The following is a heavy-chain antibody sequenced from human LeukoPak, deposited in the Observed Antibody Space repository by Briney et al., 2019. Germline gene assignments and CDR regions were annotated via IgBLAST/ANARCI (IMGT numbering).Heavy chain of an antibody. CDR2: IYYSGST. J-gene: IGHJ4*02. Sequence: PSETLSLTCTVSGGSISTYYWSWIRQPPGRGLEWIGYIYYSGSTNYNPSLKSRLTISVDTSKKQFSLKLSSVTAADTAVYYCARVYSSSSLGPWGQGTLVTVSS. CDR3: ARVYSSSSLGP. CDR1: GGSISTYY. D-gene: IGHD6-13*01. V-gene: IGHV4-59*08.